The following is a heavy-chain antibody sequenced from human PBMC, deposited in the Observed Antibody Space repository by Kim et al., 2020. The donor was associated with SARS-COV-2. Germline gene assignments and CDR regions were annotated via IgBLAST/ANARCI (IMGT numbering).Heavy chain of an antibody. CDR1: GFIFTNYA. D-gene: IGHD6-19*01. V-gene: IGHV3-23*01. J-gene: IGHJ4*02. Sequence: GGSLRLSCAASGFIFTNYAMAWVRQAPGKGLEWVSAMSDVGDAYYADSVKGRFTISRDKFKNTLYLQMNSLKADDTAVYYCAKSRNWGTGWINYFDYWGQGTLVTVSS. CDR2: MSDVGDA. CDR3: AKSRNWGTGWINYFDY.